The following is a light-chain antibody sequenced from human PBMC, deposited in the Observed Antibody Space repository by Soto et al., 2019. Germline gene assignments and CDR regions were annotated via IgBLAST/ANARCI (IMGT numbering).Light chain of an antibody. CDR3: KQYKEWPPFT. J-gene: IGKJ5*01. V-gene: IGKV3-15*01. CDR2: GAS. CDR1: QSVSNN. Sequence: EIVMTQFPGTLAVFPGGAAKLSWRSSQSVSNNVAWYQQKPGQAPRLLILGASTRATGIPARFSGSGSGTEFTLSISSLQSEDFAVYYCKQYKEWPPFTFGQGTQLEIK.